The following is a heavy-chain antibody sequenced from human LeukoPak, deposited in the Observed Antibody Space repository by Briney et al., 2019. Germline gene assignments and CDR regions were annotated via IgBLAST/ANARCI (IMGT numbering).Heavy chain of an antibody. CDR1: GLTFSSSW. Sequence: GGSLRLSCAVSGLTFSSSWMDWARQAPGKGLEWVTVIYSGGSTYYADSVKGRFTISRDNSKNTLYLQMNSLRAEDTAVYYCARDLSGDCGGDCPLDYWGQGTLVTVSS. J-gene: IGHJ4*02. CDR3: ARDLSGDCGGDCPLDY. V-gene: IGHV3-66*02. CDR2: IYSGGST. D-gene: IGHD2-21*02.